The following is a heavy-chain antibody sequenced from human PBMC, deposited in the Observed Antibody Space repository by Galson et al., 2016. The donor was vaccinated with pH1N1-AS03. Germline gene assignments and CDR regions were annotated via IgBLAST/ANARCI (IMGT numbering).Heavy chain of an antibody. CDR1: GFIFSSYE. Sequence: SLRLSCAASGFIFSSYEMNWVRQAPGKGLEWVTYISSSGNTIYYADSMKGRFTISRDNAKNSLYLQMNSLRAEDTAVYYCAKEGSGSVSKFAFDIWGQGTIVTVSS. V-gene: IGHV3-48*03. J-gene: IGHJ3*02. CDR3: AKEGSGSVSKFAFDI. D-gene: IGHD3-10*01. CDR2: ISSSGNTI.